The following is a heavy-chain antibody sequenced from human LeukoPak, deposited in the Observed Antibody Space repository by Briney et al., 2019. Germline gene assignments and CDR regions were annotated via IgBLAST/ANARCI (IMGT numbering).Heavy chain of an antibody. D-gene: IGHD3-22*01. Sequence: SQTLSLTCTVSGGSISISGNYWSWIRQPPGKGLEWIVYIYYDGSTYSNPSLKSRVAISVDTSKNQFSLKLSSVTAADTAVYYCARVGSGYYNSVHSGLDYWGQGTLVTVSS. CDR2: IYYDGST. V-gene: IGHV4-31*03. CDR3: ARVGSGYYNSVHSGLDY. CDR1: GGSISISGNY. J-gene: IGHJ4*02.